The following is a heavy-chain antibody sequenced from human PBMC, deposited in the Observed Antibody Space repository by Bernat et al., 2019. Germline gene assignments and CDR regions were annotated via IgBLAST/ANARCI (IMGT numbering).Heavy chain of an antibody. CDR1: GLNVSSNY. CDR2: IYSGGAT. CDR3: ASFYGSGSYYVDY. D-gene: IGHD3-10*01. Sequence: EVQLVETGGGLIQPGGSLRLSCAASGLNVSSNYMSWVRQNPGKGLEWVSVIYSGGATYYADSVQCRFTISRDNSKNTLYLQMNSLRAEDTAVYYCASFYGSGSYYVDYWGQGTLVTVSS. V-gene: IGHV3-53*02. J-gene: IGHJ4*02.